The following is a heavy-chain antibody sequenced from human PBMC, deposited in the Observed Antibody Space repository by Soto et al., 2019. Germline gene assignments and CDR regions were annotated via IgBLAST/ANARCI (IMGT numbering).Heavy chain of an antibody. J-gene: IGHJ4*02. CDR3: AIFGDPLDFDY. CDR1: GFTFSSYA. D-gene: IGHD3-16*01. V-gene: IGHV3-23*01. CDR2: ISGSGGST. Sequence: GGSLRLSCAASGFTFSSYAMSWVRQAPGKGLEWVSAISGSGGSTYYADSVKGRFTISRDNSKNTLYLQMNSLRAEDAAVYDWAIFGDPLDFDYWGQGTLVTVSS.